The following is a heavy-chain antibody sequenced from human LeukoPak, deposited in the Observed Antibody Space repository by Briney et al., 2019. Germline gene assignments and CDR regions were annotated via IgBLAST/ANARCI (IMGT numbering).Heavy chain of an antibody. CDR2: INHSGST. J-gene: IGHJ6*03. CDR3: ANLVATQEGMDV. CDR1: GFTFGDYA. D-gene: IGHD5-12*01. V-gene: IGHV4-34*08. Sequence: GSLRLSCTASGFTFGDYAMSWIRQPPGKGLEWIGEINHSGSTNYNPSLKSRVTISVDTSKNQFSLKLSSVTAADTAVYYCANLVATQEGMDVWGKGTTVTVSS.